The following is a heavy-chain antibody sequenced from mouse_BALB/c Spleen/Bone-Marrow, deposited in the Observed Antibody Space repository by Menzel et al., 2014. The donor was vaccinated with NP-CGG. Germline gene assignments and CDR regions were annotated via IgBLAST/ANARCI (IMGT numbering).Heavy chain of an antibody. CDR1: AYSITSDYG. J-gene: IGHJ2*01. CDR3: ARETAIVSDFDY. D-gene: IGHD1-1*01. V-gene: IGHV3-1*02. Sequence: EVNLVESGPDLVKPSQSVSLTCTVTAYSITSDYGWHWIRQFPGNRLEWMAYIHYSGNTDYNPSLKSRISITRDTSKNQFFLQLNSVTTEDTATYYCARETAIVSDFDYRGQGTTLTVSS. CDR2: IHYSGNT.